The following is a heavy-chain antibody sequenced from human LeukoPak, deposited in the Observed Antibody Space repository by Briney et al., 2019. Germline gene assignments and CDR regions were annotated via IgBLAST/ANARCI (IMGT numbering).Heavy chain of an antibody. CDR3: ARGFSRVVARD. Sequence: PETRSLTCAVYGGSFTGYYGNWIRQPPGKGLEWIGEIEHDGSTGYNPSLKSRVTMSLDTSKNQIFLNLNSVTAADTAVYYCARGFSRVVARDWGQGTLVTVSS. J-gene: IGHJ4*02. V-gene: IGHV4-34*01. D-gene: IGHD2-15*01. CDR2: IEHDGST. CDR1: GGSFTGYY.